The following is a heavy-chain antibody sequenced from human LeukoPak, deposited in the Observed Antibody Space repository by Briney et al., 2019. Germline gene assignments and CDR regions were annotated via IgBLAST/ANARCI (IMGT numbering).Heavy chain of an antibody. Sequence: GGSLRLSCAASGFTFSTYAVNWVRQAPGKGLEWVSTISGSGDSTYYADSVKGRFTISRDNSKDTLYLQMSSVRVADTDVYYCARDRGRYYDSRGFYWGYYFDSWGQGILVTVS. J-gene: IGHJ4*02. CDR2: ISGSGDST. CDR1: GFTFSTYA. D-gene: IGHD3-22*01. CDR3: ARDRGRYYDSRGFYWGYYFDS. V-gene: IGHV3-23*01.